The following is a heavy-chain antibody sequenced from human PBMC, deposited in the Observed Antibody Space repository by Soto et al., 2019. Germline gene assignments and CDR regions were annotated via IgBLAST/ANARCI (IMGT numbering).Heavy chain of an antibody. J-gene: IGHJ3*02. D-gene: IGHD5-12*01. Sequence: SVKVSCKASGFTFTSSAMQWVRQARGQRLEWIGWIVVGSGNTNYAQKFQERVSITRDMSTRTAYMELSSLRSEDTAVYYCAAGVTYDGKFDIRGQRTTVTGSS. CDR1: GFTFTSSA. CDR3: AAGVTYDGKFDI. V-gene: IGHV1-58*02. CDR2: IVVGSGNT.